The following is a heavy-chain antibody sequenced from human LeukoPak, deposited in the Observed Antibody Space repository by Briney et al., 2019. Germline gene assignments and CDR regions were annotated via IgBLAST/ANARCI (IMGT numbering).Heavy chain of an antibody. V-gene: IGHV3-66*02. CDR1: GFTVRSNY. J-gene: IGHJ4*02. Sequence: GGSLRLSCAASGFTVRSNYMSWVRQAPGKGLEWVSDIYSGGSTHYADSVKGRFTISRDNSKNTLYLQMNSLRAEDTAVYYCARGAARMVEMGTMISFAYWGQGTLVTVSS. CDR3: ARGAARMVEMGTMISFAY. D-gene: IGHD5-24*01. CDR2: IYSGGST.